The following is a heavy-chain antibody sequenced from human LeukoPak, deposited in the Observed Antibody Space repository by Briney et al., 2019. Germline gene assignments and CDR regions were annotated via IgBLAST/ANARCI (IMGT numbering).Heavy chain of an antibody. V-gene: IGHV4-59*01. D-gene: IGHD1-26*01. CDR2: IYYSGST. CDR1: GGSISSYY. J-gene: IGHJ4*02. CDR3: ARAGLYSGSYYVFDY. Sequence: PSETLSLTCTVSGGSISSYYWSWIRQPPGKGLEWIGYIYYSGSTNYNPSLKSRVTISVDTSKNQFSLKLSSVTAADTAVYYCARAGLYSGSYYVFDYWGQGTLVTVSS.